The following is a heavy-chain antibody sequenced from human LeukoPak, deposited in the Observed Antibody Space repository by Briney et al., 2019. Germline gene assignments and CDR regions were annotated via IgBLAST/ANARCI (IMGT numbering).Heavy chain of an antibody. D-gene: IGHD2-2*01. V-gene: IGHV4-59*01. CDR3: ARVLRFGRGYCSSTSCYTGFDP. CDR1: GGSISSYY. CDR2: IYYSGST. J-gene: IGHJ5*02. Sequence: SETLSLTCTVSGGSISSYYWSWIRQPPGKGLEWIGYIYYSGSTNYNPSLKSRVTISVDTSKNQFSLKLSSVTAADTAVYYCARVLRFGRGYCSSTSCYTGFDPWGQGTLVTVSS.